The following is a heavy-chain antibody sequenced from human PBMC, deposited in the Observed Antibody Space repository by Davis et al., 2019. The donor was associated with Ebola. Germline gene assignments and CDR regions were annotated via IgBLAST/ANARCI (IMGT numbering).Heavy chain of an antibody. CDR3: AKKYHYASGNYYFVFDY. Sequence: GESLKISCAASGFTFSSYWMHWVRQAPGKGLEWVSTITSGGSIYYADSVKGRFTISRDNSKNTLYLQMNGLRPEDTALYYCAKKYHYASGNYYFVFDYWGQGTLVTVSS. CDR2: ITSGGSI. CDR1: GFTFSSYW. V-gene: IGHV3-23*01. J-gene: IGHJ4*02. D-gene: IGHD3-10*01.